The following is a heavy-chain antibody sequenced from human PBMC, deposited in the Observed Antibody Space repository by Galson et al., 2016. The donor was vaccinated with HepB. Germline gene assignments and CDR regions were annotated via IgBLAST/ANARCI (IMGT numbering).Heavy chain of an antibody. CDR1: GYSFTSYW. Sequence: QSGAEVKKPGESLKISCKGSGYSFTSYWIGWVRQMPGKGLEWMGIIYPGDSDTRYSQSFQGQVTISAAKSISTAYLQWSSLKASDTAMYYCARRGYYDSSGYYGYYYYGMDVWGQGTTVTVSS. CDR2: IYPGDSDT. V-gene: IGHV5-51*01. CDR3: ARRGYYDSSGYYGYYYYGMDV. D-gene: IGHD3-22*01. J-gene: IGHJ6*02.